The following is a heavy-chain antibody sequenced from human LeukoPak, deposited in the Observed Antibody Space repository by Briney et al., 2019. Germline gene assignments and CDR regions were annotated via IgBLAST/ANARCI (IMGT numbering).Heavy chain of an antibody. CDR1: GGSISSSSYY. CDR3: ARHAHYYDSSWEFIDY. D-gene: IGHD3-22*01. CDR2: IYYSGST. Sequence: SETLSLTCTVSGGSISSSSYYWGWIRQPPGKGLEWIGSIYYSGSTYYNPSLKSRVTISVDTSKNQFSLKLSSVTAADTAVYYCARHAHYYDSSWEFIDYWGQGTLVTASS. J-gene: IGHJ4*02. V-gene: IGHV4-39*01.